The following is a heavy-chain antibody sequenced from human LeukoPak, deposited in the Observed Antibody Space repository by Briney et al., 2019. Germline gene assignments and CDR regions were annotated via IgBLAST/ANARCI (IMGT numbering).Heavy chain of an antibody. V-gene: IGHV3-30-3*01. J-gene: IGHJ4*02. Sequence: QPGGSLRLSCAASGFTFSSYAMHWVRQAPGKGLEWVAVISYDGSNKYYADSVKGRFTISRDNSKNTLYLQMNSLRAEDTAVYYCAKVFAYYYDSSGHYRISNPLDYWGQGTLVTVSS. CDR1: GFTFSSYA. CDR3: AKVFAYYYDSSGHYRISNPLDY. CDR2: ISYDGSNK. D-gene: IGHD3-22*01.